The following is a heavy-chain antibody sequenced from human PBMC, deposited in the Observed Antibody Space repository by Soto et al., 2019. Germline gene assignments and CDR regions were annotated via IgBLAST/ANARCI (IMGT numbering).Heavy chain of an antibody. V-gene: IGHV3-30-3*01. CDR2: ISYDGSNK. D-gene: IGHD3-22*01. Sequence: GGSLRLSCAASGFTFSSYAMHWVRQAPGKGLEWVAVISYDGSNKYYADSVKGRFTISRDNSKNTLYLQMNSLRAEDTAVYYCARDLMSYDSSGYYYYYYYGMDVWGQGTTVTVS. CDR1: GFTFSSYA. CDR3: ARDLMSYDSSGYYYYYYYGMDV. J-gene: IGHJ6*02.